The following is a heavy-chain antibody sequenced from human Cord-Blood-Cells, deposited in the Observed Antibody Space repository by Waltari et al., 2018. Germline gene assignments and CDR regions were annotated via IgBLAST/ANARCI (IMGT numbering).Heavy chain of an antibody. D-gene: IGHD3-22*01. CDR3: ARHPPPYYDSSGYDY. J-gene: IGHJ4*02. CDR1: GGSISSSSYY. CDR2: IYYSGSN. Sequence: LQLQESGPGLVKPSETLSLTCTVSGGSISSSSYYWGWIRQPPGKGLEWIGSIYYSGSNYYNPSLKSRVTISVDTSKNQFSLKLSSVTAADTAVYYCARHPPPYYDSSGYDYWGQGTLVTVSS. V-gene: IGHV4-39*01.